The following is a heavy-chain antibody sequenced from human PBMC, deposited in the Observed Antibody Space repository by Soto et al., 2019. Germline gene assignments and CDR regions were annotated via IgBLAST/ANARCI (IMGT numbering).Heavy chain of an antibody. Sequence: GGSQRLSCAAAGFTFSSYGMHWVRQAPGKGLEWVAVISYDGSNKYYADSVKGRFTISRDNSKNTLYLQMNSLRAEDTAVYYCAKDQLRFLQGYFDYWGQGTLVTVSS. V-gene: IGHV3-30*18. J-gene: IGHJ4*02. CDR2: ISYDGSNK. D-gene: IGHD3-3*01. CDR1: GFTFSSYG. CDR3: AKDQLRFLQGYFDY.